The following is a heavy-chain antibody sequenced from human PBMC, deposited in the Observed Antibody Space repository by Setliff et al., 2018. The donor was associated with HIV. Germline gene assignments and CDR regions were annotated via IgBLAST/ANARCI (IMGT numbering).Heavy chain of an antibody. CDR3: AKSSWWEPRAY. D-gene: IGHD2-15*01. J-gene: IGHJ4*02. Sequence: GGSLRLSCAASGFNFKDFSMHWVRQAPGKGLEWVSAISSKDGSTYYADSVRGRFTISRDNSKNTLYLQMNSLRAEDTAVYYCAKSSWWEPRAYWGQGTLVTVSS. V-gene: IGHV3-23*01. CDR1: GFNFKDFS. CDR2: ISSKDGST.